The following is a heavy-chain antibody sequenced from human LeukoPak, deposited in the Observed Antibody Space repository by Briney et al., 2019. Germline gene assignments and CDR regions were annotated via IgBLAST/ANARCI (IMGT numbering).Heavy chain of an antibody. J-gene: IGHJ6*03. CDR3: AELGITMIGGV. V-gene: IGHV3-48*03. D-gene: IGHD3-10*02. CDR2: ISSSGSTI. CDR1: GFTFISYE. Sequence: GGSLRLSCAATGFTFISYEMNWVRQAPGKGLEWVSYISSSGSTIYYADSVKGRFTISRDNAKNSLYLQMNSLRAEDTAVYYCAELGITMIGGVWGKGTTVTIS.